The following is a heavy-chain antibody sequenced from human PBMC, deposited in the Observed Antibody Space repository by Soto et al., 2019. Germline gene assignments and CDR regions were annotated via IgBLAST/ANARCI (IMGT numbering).Heavy chain of an antibody. Sequence: VSVKVSCKTSGYTFTNYDINWVRQAAGQGLEWMGWINPDSDNTGYAQKFQGRVTMTRDTSISTAYMELNSLRSEDTAVYYCARGRRYCTTTSCYHHAMCPYGMEVWGQGTTVTAP. CDR3: ARGRRYCTTTSCYHHAMCPYGMEV. CDR1: GYTFTNYD. V-gene: IGHV1-8*01. J-gene: IGHJ6*02. D-gene: IGHD2-2*01. CDR2: INPDSDNT.